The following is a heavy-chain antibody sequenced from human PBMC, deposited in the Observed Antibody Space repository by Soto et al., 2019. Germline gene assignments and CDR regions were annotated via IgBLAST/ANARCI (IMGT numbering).Heavy chain of an antibody. J-gene: IGHJ4*02. CDR2: INHSGST. Sequence: QVQLQQWGAGLLKPSETLSLTCAVYGGSFSGYYWSWIRQPPGKGLEWIGEINHSGSTNYNPSLKSRVTISVDTSKNQFSLKLSSVTAADTAVYYCARSRYYGSGRGSRFDYWGQGTLVTVSS. CDR3: ARSRYYGSGRGSRFDY. V-gene: IGHV4-34*01. CDR1: GGSFSGYY. D-gene: IGHD3-10*01.